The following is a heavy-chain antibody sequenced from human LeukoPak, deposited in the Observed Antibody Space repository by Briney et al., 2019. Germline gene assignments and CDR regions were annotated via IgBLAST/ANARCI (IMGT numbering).Heavy chain of an antibody. CDR2: LSSDATNT. V-gene: IGHV3-30*04. CDR3: ARERITNGREDFDY. CDR1: GFNFNTYA. Sequence: GGSLRLSCAASGFNFNTYAMDWVRQAPGKGLEWVAVLSSDATNTYYADSVRGRFTISRDNSQNTLYLQMSSLRPDDTAVYYCARERITNGREDFDYWGQGTLVTVSS. D-gene: IGHD3-10*01. J-gene: IGHJ4*02.